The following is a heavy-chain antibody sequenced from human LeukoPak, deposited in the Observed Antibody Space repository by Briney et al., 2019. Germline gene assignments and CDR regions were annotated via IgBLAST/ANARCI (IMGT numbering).Heavy chain of an antibody. V-gene: IGHV1-18*01. J-gene: IGHJ4*02. CDR2: IRVYNGDT. Sequence: ASVKVSCKASGYTFTTYGVTWVRQAPGQGLEWMGWIRVYNGDTDYAQKLQGRVTMTTDTSTSTAYMELRSLRSDDTAVYYRARGKGARDYWGQGTLVTVSS. CDR3: ARGKGARDY. CDR1: GYTFTTYG.